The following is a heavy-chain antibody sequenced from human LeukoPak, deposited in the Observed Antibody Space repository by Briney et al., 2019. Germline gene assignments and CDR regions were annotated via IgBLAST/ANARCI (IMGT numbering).Heavy chain of an antibody. D-gene: IGHD3-3*01. V-gene: IGHV3-23*01. Sequence: PGRSLRLSCAASGFTFSSYGMHWVRQAPGKGLEWVSAISGSGGSTYYADSVKGRFTISRDNSKNTLYLQMNSLRAEDTAVYYCATQFHLTIFGVAPYDIWGQGTMVTVSS. CDR1: GFTFSSYG. J-gene: IGHJ3*02. CDR3: ATQFHLTIFGVAPYDI. CDR2: ISGSGGST.